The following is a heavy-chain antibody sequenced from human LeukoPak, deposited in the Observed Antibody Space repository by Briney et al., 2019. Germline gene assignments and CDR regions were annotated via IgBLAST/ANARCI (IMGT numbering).Heavy chain of an antibody. Sequence: SETLSLTCTVSGYSISSGYYWNWIRQPAGKGLEWIGRIYSSGKTNYNPSLKSRVTMSVDTSNNQLSLMMTSVTAADTAVFYCARTPQGDNYFDYWGQGHLVTVSS. D-gene: IGHD3-9*01. V-gene: IGHV4-4*07. J-gene: IGHJ4*02. CDR3: ARTPQGDNYFDY. CDR1: GYSISSGYY. CDR2: IYSSGKT.